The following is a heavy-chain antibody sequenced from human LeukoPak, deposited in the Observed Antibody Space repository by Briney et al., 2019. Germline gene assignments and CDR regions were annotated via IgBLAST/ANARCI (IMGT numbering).Heavy chain of an antibody. Sequence: SVKVSCKASGGTFSSYAISWVRQAPGQGLEWMGGIIPIFGTANYAQKFQGRVTITADESTSTAYMELSSLRSEDTAVYYCARASAAAGNSLNWFDPWGQGTLVTVSS. CDR3: ARASAAAGNSLNWFDP. D-gene: IGHD6-13*01. CDR1: GGTFSSYA. J-gene: IGHJ5*02. CDR2: IIPIFGTA. V-gene: IGHV1-69*13.